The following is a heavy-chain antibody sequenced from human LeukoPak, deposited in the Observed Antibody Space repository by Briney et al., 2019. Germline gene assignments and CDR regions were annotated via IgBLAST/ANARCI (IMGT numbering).Heavy chain of an antibody. J-gene: IGHJ6*03. CDR3: AQSLNYYYYMDV. Sequence: GGSLRLSCAASGFTFSRYWMDWVRQAPGKGLVWVSRINSDGSTTSYADSVKGRFTISRDNAKNTLYLQMNSLRAEDTAVYYCAQSLNYYYYMDVWGKGTTVTVSS. V-gene: IGHV3-74*01. CDR1: GFTFSRYW. CDR2: INSDGSTT.